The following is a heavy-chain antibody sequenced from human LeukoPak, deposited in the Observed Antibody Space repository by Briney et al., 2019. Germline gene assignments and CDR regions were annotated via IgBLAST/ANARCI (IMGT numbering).Heavy chain of an antibody. J-gene: IGHJ6*02. CDR2: IIPILGIA. V-gene: IGHV1-69*04. CDR3: ARDHLDVDTAMVPRKVFYYYGMDV. Sequence: ASVKVSCKASGGTFGSYAISWVRQAPGQGLEWMGRIIPILGIANYAQKFQGRVTITADKSTSTAYMELSSLRSEDMAVYYCARDHLDVDTAMVPRKVFYYYGMDVWGQGTTVTVSS. CDR1: GGTFGSYA. D-gene: IGHD5-18*01.